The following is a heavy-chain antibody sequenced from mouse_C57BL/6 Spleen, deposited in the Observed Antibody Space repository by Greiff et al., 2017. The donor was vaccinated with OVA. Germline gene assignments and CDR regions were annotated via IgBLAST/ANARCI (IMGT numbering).Heavy chain of an antibody. CDR3: ARERLYGRRDLDY. CDR1: GYTFTSYW. D-gene: IGHD1-1*01. J-gene: IGHJ2*01. V-gene: IGHV1-52*01. CDR2: IDPSDSET. Sequence: QVQLKQPGAELVRPGSSVKLSCKASGYTFTSYWMHWVKQRPIQGLEWIGNIDPSDSETHYNQKFKDKATLTVDKSSSTAYMQLSSLTSEDSAVYYCARERLYGRRDLDYWGQGTTLTVSS.